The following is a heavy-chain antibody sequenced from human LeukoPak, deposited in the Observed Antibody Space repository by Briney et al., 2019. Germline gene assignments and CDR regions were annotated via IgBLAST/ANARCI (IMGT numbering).Heavy chain of an antibody. D-gene: IGHD3-22*01. CDR3: ARDRPYWLGDYYDSSGYMYYFDY. CDR1: GGSISSYY. Sequence: SETLSLTCTVSGGSISSYYWSWIRQPAGKGLEWIGRIYTSGSTNYNPSLKSRVTMSVDTSKNQFSLKLSSVTAADTAVYYCARDRPYWLGDYYDSSGYMYYFDYWGQGTLVTVSS. CDR2: IYTSGST. J-gene: IGHJ4*02. V-gene: IGHV4-4*07.